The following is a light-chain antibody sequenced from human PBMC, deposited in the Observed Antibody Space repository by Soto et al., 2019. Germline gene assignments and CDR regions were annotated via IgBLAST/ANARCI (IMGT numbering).Light chain of an antibody. J-gene: IGKJ5*01. CDR2: GAA. CDR3: QQYGGSPIT. V-gene: IGKV3-20*01. Sequence: EIVLTQSAASLSLSPGGGGNLXCRASQSPSRGLAWYQQKAGEAHRPLISGAAMRATGGPVRFIGSGSATEFTLTITRLEPEDFAVYYGQQYGGSPITFGLGTRLEIK. CDR1: QSPSRG.